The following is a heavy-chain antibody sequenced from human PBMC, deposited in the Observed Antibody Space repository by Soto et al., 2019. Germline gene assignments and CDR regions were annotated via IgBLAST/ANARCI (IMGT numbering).Heavy chain of an antibody. D-gene: IGHD6-13*01. Sequence: SETLSLTCAVYGGSFSGYYWSWILQPPGKGLEWIGEINHSGSTNYNPSLKSRVTISVDTSKNQFSLKLSSVTAADTAVYYCARRGRIAAARNYYYYMDVWGKGTTVTVSS. V-gene: IGHV4-34*01. CDR2: INHSGST. J-gene: IGHJ6*03. CDR3: ARRGRIAAARNYYYYMDV. CDR1: GGSFSGYY.